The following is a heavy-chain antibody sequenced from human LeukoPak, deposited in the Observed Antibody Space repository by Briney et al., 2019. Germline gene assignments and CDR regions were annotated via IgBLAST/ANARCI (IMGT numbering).Heavy chain of an antibody. J-gene: IGHJ6*03. D-gene: IGHD3-10*01. V-gene: IGHV1-18*01. Sequence: GASVKVSCKASGYTFTSYGISWVRQAPGQGLEWMGWISAYNGNTNYAQKLQGRVTMTTDTSTSTAYMELRSLRSDDTAVYYCARTSYGSGSYRMLYYYYYYMDVWGKGTTVTISS. CDR1: GYTFTSYG. CDR2: ISAYNGNT. CDR3: ARTSYGSGSYRMLYYYYYYMDV.